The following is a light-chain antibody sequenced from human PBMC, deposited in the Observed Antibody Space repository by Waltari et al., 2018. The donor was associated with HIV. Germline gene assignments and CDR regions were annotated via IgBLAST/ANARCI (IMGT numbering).Light chain of an antibody. V-gene: IGKV3-20*01. CDR3: QQYGSSPT. J-gene: IGKJ1*01. CDR2: GAS. CDR1: QSVSSSY. Sequence: EIELTQSPGTLSLSPGERVTLSCWASQSVSSSYLAWYQQKPGQAPRLLIYGASSRATGIPDRFSGSGSGTDFTLTISRLEPEDFAVYYCQQYGSSPTFGQGTKVEIK.